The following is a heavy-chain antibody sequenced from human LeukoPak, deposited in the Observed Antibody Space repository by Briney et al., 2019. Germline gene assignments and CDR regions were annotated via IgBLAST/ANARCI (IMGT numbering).Heavy chain of an antibody. D-gene: IGHD2-2*01. V-gene: IGHV3-9*01. CDR3: AKGVNAVWHYYMDV. CDR2: ISWNSGNI. J-gene: IGHJ6*03. Sequence: PGGSLRLPCEASGFNFDDYGVHWVRQVPGKGLEWVAGISWNSGNIGYADSVKGRFTISRDNAKKSLYLQMNSLRSEDTALYYCAKGVNAVWHYYMDVWGKGTAVTVSS. CDR1: GFNFDDYG.